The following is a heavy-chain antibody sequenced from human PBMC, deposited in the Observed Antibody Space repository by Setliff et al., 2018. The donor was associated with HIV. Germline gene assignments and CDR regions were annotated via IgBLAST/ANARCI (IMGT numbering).Heavy chain of an antibody. CDR1: GGSISNYY. J-gene: IGHJ6*03. D-gene: IGHD3-10*01. V-gene: IGHV4-59*12. CDR2: IHYSGST. Sequence: SETLSLTCTVSGGSISNYYWSWIRQPAGKGLEWIGYIHYSGSTKYNPSLESRVTMSVDTSRTQFSLKLRSVTAADTAVYYCARVGASGVPSTMDYYYYMDVWGKGTTVTVSS. CDR3: ARVGASGVPSTMDYYYYMDV.